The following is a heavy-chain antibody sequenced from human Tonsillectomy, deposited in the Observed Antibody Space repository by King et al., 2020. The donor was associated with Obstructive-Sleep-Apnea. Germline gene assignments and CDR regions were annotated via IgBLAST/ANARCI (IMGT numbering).Heavy chain of an antibody. CDR1: GVSFSSYW. D-gene: IGHD2-2*01. J-gene: IGHJ2*01. V-gene: IGHV3-7*01. CDR2: IKQDGSEK. Sequence: VQLVESGGGLVQPGGSLRLSCAASGVSFSSYWMSWVRQAPGKGLEWVANIKQDGSEKDYVASVRGRFTISRDNAKNSLYLQMNSLRADDTAVYYCARGGDIVVVTTAMRSWYFDLWGRGTLVTVSS. CDR3: ARGGDIVVVTTAMRSWYFDL.